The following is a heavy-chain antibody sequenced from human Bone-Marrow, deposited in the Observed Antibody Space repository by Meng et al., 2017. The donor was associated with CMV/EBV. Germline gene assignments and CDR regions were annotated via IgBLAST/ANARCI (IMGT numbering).Heavy chain of an antibody. J-gene: IGHJ4*02. CDR3: ARLNSGYSYEFDY. D-gene: IGHD5-18*01. CDR1: GFTFSDYY. V-gene: IGHV3-11*04. Sequence: GESLKISCAASGFTFSDYYMSWIRQAPGKGLEWVSYISSSGSTIYYADSVKGRFTISRDNAKNSLYLQMNSLRAEDTAVYYCARLNSGYSYEFDYWGQGTLVTVSS. CDR2: ISSSGSTI.